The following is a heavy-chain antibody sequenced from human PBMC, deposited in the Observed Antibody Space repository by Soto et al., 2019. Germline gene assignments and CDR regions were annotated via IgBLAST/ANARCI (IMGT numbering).Heavy chain of an antibody. Sequence: QVQLQESGQGLVKPSGTLSLTYAVSSGSISSSNWWSWVRQPPGKGLEWIGEIYHSGSTNYNQSLKSRVTTSVDKSKNQFSLKLSSVTAADTAVYYCASRGARLNWFDPWGQGTLVTVSS. CDR1: SGSISSSNW. CDR2: IYHSGST. D-gene: IGHD1-26*01. V-gene: IGHV4-4*02. CDR3: ASRGARLNWFDP. J-gene: IGHJ5*02.